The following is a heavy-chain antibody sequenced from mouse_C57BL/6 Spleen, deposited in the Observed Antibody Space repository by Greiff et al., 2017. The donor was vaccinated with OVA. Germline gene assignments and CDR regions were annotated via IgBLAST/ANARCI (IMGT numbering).Heavy chain of an antibody. J-gene: IGHJ2*01. Sequence: DVMLVESGEGLVKPGGSLKLSCAASGFTFSSYAMSWVRQTPEKRLEWVAYISSGGDYIYYADTVKGRFTISRDNARNTLYLQMSSLKSEDTAMYYCTRAGITTVVAKGLYYFDYWGQGTTLTVSS. CDR1: GFTFSSYA. CDR2: ISSGGDYI. D-gene: IGHD1-1*01. CDR3: TRAGITTVVAKGLYYFDY. V-gene: IGHV5-9-1*02.